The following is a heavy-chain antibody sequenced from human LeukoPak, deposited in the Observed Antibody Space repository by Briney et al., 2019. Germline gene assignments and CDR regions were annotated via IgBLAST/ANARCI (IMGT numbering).Heavy chain of an antibody. CDR3: ARAGAVSLYGMDV. V-gene: IGHV3-30-3*01. D-gene: IGHD7-27*01. CDR1: GFTFSSYA. Sequence: GGSLRLSCAASGFTFSSYAMSWVRQAPGKGLEWVAVISHDESKKYYADSVKGRFTISRDNSKNTLSLQMNSLRPEDTAVYYCARAGAVSLYGMDVWGQGTTVTVSS. CDR2: ISHDESKK. J-gene: IGHJ6*02.